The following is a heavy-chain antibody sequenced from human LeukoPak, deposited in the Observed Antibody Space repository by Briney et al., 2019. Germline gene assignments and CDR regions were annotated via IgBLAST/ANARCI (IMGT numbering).Heavy chain of an antibody. CDR2: IYHSGST. Sequence: SETLSLTCAVSGGSISSSNWWSWVRQPPGKGLEWIGEIYHSGSTNYNPSLKSRVTISVDKSKNQFSLKLSSVTAADTAVYYRASTAAAVYYYYGMDVWGQGTTVTVSS. CDR3: ASTAAAVYYYYGMDV. V-gene: IGHV4-4*02. CDR1: GGSISSSNW. D-gene: IGHD6-13*01. J-gene: IGHJ6*02.